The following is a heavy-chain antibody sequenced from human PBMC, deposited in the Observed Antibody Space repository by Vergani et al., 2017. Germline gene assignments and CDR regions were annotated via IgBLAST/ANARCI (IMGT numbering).Heavy chain of an antibody. Sequence: QVQLQVSGPGLVKPSENLTLPCDVSDSSIMTNPYWGWFRQSPGKGLEWIGCIHHSGDTHYNSSLKSRVSISIVSSSKFSLSLTSVTAADTAIYYCARHRGSGGLFPSSYFYGMDVWGHGTTVTVSS. D-gene: IGHD3-10*01. V-gene: IGHV4-38-2*01. CDR2: IHHSGDT. CDR1: DSSIMTNPY. J-gene: IGHJ6*02. CDR3: ARHRGSGGLFPSSYFYGMDV.